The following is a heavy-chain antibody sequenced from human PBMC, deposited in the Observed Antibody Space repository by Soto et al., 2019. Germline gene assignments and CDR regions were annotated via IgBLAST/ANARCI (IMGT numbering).Heavy chain of an antibody. J-gene: IGHJ6*02. Sequence: QVQLVESGGGVVQPGRSLRLSCAASGFTFSSYAMHWVRQAPGKGLEWVAVISYDGSNKYYADSVKGRFTISRDNSKNTLYLQMNSLRAEDTAVYYCAAGVPAAKRYYYYGMDVWDQGTTVTVSS. CDR2: ISYDGSNK. CDR1: GFTFSSYA. V-gene: IGHV3-30-3*01. CDR3: AAGVPAAKRYYYYGMDV. D-gene: IGHD2-2*01.